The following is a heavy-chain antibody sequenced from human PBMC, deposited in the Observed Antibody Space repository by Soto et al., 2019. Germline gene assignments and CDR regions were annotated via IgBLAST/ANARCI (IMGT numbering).Heavy chain of an antibody. CDR2: IWYDGSNK. CDR3: AREVSYYDILTGNDP. D-gene: IGHD3-9*01. Sequence: GGSLRLSCAASGFTFSSYGMHWVRQAPGKGLEWVAVIWYDGSNKYYADSVKGRFTISRDNSKNTLYLQMNSLRAEDTAVYYCAREVSYYDILTGNDPWGQGTLVTVSS. CDR1: GFTFSSYG. V-gene: IGHV3-33*01. J-gene: IGHJ5*02.